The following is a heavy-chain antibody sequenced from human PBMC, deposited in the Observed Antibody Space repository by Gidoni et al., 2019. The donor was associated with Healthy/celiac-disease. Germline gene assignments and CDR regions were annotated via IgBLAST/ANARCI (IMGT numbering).Heavy chain of an antibody. D-gene: IGHD3-9*01. Sequence: EVQLVESGGGVVQPGGSLRRSCAAAGCTFSSESMNWVRQAPGKGLEGVSYISSSRSTISYADSVKGRFTISRDNAKNSLYLQMTSLRAEDTAVYYCARDTYDILTGYFEGENCFDYWGQGTLVTVSS. J-gene: IGHJ4*02. CDR3: ARDTYDILTGYFEGENCFDY. V-gene: IGHV3-48*01. CDR1: GCTFSSES. CDR2: ISSSRSTI.